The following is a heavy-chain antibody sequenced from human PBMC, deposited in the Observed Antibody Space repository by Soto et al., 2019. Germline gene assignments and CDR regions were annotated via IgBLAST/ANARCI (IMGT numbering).Heavy chain of an antibody. CDR1: GFPFSNYG. CDR2: INNGGVT. V-gene: IGHV3-23*01. J-gene: IGHJ4*02. Sequence: EVQLLESGGDFVQPGGSLRLSCAASGFPFSNYGMTWVRQAPGKGLEWVSTINNGGVTYYADSVKGRFSISRDNSDNTVFLQMSSLPDEDTAVYSCARDGPEGRVGDYWGQGTLVTVPS. CDR3: ARDGPEGRVGDY.